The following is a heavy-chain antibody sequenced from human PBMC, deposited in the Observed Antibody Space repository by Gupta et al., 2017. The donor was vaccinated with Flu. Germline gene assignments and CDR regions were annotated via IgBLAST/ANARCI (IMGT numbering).Heavy chain of an antibody. V-gene: IGHV4-39*01. D-gene: IGHD5-12*01. CDR2: VEYTGST. CDR1: DSISSSRYF. CDR3: TRKEKYGAYV. Sequence: DSISSSRYFWGWIRQSPGKGLEWIGSVEYTGSTYDNPSLEKRVTISVDRRKNQFSLRLTSVTAADTAVYYCTRKEKYGAYVWGQGTLVTVSS. J-gene: IGHJ4*02.